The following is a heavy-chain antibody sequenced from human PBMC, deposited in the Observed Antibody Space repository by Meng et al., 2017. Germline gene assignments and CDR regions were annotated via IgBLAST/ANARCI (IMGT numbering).Heavy chain of an antibody. CDR2: IYSGGST. CDR1: GFTVSSNY. Sequence: GGSLRLSCAASGFTVSSNYMSWVRQAPGKGLEWVSVIYSGGSTYYADSVKGRFTISRDNSKNTLYLQMNSLRAEDTAVYYCARPYYDYVWGSYPGNWFDPWGQGTLVTVSS. V-gene: IGHV3-66*02. CDR3: ARPYYDYVWGSYPGNWFDP. D-gene: IGHD3-16*02. J-gene: IGHJ5*02.